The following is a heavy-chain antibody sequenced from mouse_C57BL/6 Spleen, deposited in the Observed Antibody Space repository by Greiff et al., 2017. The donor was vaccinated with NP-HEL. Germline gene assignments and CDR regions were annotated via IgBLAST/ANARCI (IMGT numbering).Heavy chain of an antibody. J-gene: IGHJ3*01. D-gene: IGHD2-4*01. Sequence: QVQLQQPGAELVKPGASVKLSCKASGYTFTSYWMQWVKQRPGQGLEWIGEIDPSDSYTNYNQKFKGKATLTVDTSSSTAYMQLSSLTSEDSAVYYCARYCYDYDVFDYWGQGTLVTVSA. V-gene: IGHV1-50*01. CDR1: GYTFTSYW. CDR3: ARYCYDYDVFDY. CDR2: IDPSDSYT.